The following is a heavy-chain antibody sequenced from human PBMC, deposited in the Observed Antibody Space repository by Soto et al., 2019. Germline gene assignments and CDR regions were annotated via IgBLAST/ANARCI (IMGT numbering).Heavy chain of an antibody. CDR2: ISAKHGNT. V-gene: IGHV1-18*01. J-gene: IGHJ5*01. Sequence: QVLLVQSGAEIKKPGASVQVSCKASGYSFTSYGINWVRQAPGQGLEWMGWISAKHGNTHYAQKLQGRVTMPTDTSTSTAYLELRSQTSDDTAVYYCTGVKFNHPLVGIQDYWFDPWGQGTLVTVSS. CDR1: GYSFTSYG. D-gene: IGHD3-3*02. CDR3: TGVKFNHPLVGIQDYWFDP.